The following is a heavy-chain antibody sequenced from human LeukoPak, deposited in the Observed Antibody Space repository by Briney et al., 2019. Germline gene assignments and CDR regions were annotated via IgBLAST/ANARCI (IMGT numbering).Heavy chain of an antibody. CDR1: GLTFSSYG. V-gene: IGHV3-30*18. J-gene: IGHJ4*02. Sequence: GGSLRLSCAASGLTFSSYGMHWVRQAPGKGLEWVAVISYDGSNKYYADSVKGRFTISRDNSKNTLYLQMNSLRAEDTAVYYCAKDLRLYDYVWGSYRLDYWGQGTLVTVSS. CDR3: AKDLRLYDYVWGSYRLDY. D-gene: IGHD3-16*02. CDR2: ISYDGSNK.